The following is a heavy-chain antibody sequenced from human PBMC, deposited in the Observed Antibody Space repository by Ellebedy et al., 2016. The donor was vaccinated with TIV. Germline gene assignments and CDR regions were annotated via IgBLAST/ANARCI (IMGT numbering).Heavy chain of an antibody. D-gene: IGHD5-18*01. Sequence: GESLKISCAASGFTFSNAWMNWVRQAPGKGLEWVGRIKSKTDGGAADYAAPVKGRFTISRDDSKNTLYLQMNSLKTEGTAVYFCTTVYRYNYDSAWGQGTLVTVSS. CDR3: TTVYRYNYDSA. CDR2: IKSKTDGGAA. CDR1: GFTFSNAW. J-gene: IGHJ5*02. V-gene: IGHV3-15*01.